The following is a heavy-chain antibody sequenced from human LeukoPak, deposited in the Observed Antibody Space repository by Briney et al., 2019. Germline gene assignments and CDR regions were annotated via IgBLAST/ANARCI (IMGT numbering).Heavy chain of an antibody. CDR3: AKDPYGTRYFDY. D-gene: IGHD2-2*01. Sequence: PGWALRLSCAASGFTFSSHALNWVRQAPGKGLEGVASLSGSGYNTYYADSVKGRFTISRDNSKNTVYLQMNSLRAEDTAVYYCAKDPYGTRYFDYWGQGTLVTVSS. CDR1: GFTFSSHA. J-gene: IGHJ4*02. CDR2: LSGSGYNT. V-gene: IGHV3-23*01.